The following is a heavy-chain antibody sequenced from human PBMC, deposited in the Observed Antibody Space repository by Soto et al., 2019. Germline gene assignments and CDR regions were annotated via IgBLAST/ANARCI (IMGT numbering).Heavy chain of an antibody. D-gene: IGHD3-22*01. J-gene: IGHJ5*02. CDR1: GGTFSTYT. Sequence: QVQLVQSGTEVKKPGSSVKVSCKASGGTFSTYTMTWVRQAPGQGLEWMGGIIPLFGTANYAQKFQGRVTITADASTSTVYMGLSSLRSEDTAVYYCARSQDSSGYWNNCFDPWGQGTLVTVSS. CDR3: ARSQDSSGYWNNCFDP. V-gene: IGHV1-69*01. CDR2: IIPLFGTA.